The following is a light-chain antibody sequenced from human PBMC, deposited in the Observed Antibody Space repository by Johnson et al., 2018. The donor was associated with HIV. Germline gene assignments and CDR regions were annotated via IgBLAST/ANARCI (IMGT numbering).Light chain of an antibody. Sequence: QPVLTQPPSVSAAPGQKVTISCSGSSSNIGNNYVSWYQQLPGTAPKLLIYDNNKRPSGIPDRFSGSKSGTSATLGITGLQTGDEADYYGGTWDSSLSSYVVGTGTKVTVL. V-gene: IGLV1-51*01. CDR1: SSNIGNNY. J-gene: IGLJ1*01. CDR2: DNN. CDR3: GTWDSSLSSYV.